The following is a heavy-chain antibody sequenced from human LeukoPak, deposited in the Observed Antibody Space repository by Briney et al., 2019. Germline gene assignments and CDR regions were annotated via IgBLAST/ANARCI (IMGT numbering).Heavy chain of an antibody. D-gene: IGHD3-10*01. CDR3: ARGNYYYGSGTRIEY. CDR2: IYWVDDN. Sequence: SGPTLVKPTQTLTLTCTFSGFSLSASGVGVGWIRQPPGKALEWLGLIYWVDDNRYSPSLKSRLTITKDTSKNQVVLTMTNMDPVDTATYYCARGNYYYGSGTRIEYWGQGTLVAVSS. V-gene: IGHV2-5*02. J-gene: IGHJ4*02. CDR1: GFSLSASGVG.